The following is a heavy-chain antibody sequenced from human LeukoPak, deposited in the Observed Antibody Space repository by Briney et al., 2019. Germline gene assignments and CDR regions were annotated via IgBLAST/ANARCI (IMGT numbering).Heavy chain of an antibody. CDR2: ISSSSSYI. V-gene: IGHV3-21*01. D-gene: IGHD3-16*01. CDR1: GFTFSSYS. CDR3: ARDLIIWGASLLGAFDI. Sequence: GSLRLSCAASGFTFSSYSMTWVRQAPGKGLEWVSSISSSSSYIYYAESVKGRFTISRDNAKNSLYLQMNSLRAEDTAVYYCARDLIIWGASLLGAFDIWGQGTMVTVSS. J-gene: IGHJ3*02.